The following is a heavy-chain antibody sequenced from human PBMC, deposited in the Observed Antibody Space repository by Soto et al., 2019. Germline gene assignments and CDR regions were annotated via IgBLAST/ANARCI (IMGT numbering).Heavy chain of an antibody. J-gene: IGHJ4*02. D-gene: IGHD3-3*01. Sequence: SETLSLTCTVSGGSISSSDYYWGWIRQPPGKGLEWIGSIFYTGNTYYNPSLQSRVTISVDTSRNRFSLKLNSVTAADTAVYYCARQGYYTPTNPYPPSRFWGQGTQVTV. CDR2: IFYTGNT. V-gene: IGHV4-39*01. CDR1: GGSISSSDYY. CDR3: ARQGYYTPTNPYPPSRF.